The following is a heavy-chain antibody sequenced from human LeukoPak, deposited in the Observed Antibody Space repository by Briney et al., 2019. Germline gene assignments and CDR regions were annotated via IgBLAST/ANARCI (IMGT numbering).Heavy chain of an antibody. Sequence: PSETLSLTCTVSGGSISNYNWSWVRQPPGKGLEWIWYIHYSGSTSYNPSLKSRVTISVDTSKNQFSLKLSSMTAADTAVYYCARGPRVTFDYWGQGTLVTVSS. CDR1: GGSISNYN. CDR2: IHYSGST. CDR3: ARGPRVTFDY. D-gene: IGHD3-10*01. V-gene: IGHV4-59*01. J-gene: IGHJ4*02.